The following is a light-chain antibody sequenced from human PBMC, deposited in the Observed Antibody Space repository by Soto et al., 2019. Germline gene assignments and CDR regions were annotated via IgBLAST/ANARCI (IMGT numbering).Light chain of an antibody. CDR3: QHRSNWPPEIT. J-gene: IGKJ5*01. CDR1: QSISSW. CDR2: AAS. V-gene: IGKV1-9*01. Sequence: DIQLTQSPSFLSASVGDRVTITCRASQSISSWLAWYQQKPGKAPKLLIYAASSLQSGVPSRFSGSGSGTDFTLTISSLEPEDFAVYYCQHRSNWPPEITFGQGTRLEIK.